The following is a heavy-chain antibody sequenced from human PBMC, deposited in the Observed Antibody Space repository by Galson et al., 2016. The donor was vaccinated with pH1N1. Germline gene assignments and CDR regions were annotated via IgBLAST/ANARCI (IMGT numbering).Heavy chain of an antibody. D-gene: IGHD2-21*02. CDR3: ARSPGYMVTALDN. V-gene: IGHV1-69*01. CDR1: GGTFSSFG. J-gene: IGHJ4*01. Sequence: CKASGGTFSSFGISWVRQAPGQGLEWMGGIIGMFAKTNYAQKFQGRVTITADELTSAAYMDLSSLTSEDTAVYYCARSPGYMVTALDNWGHGTLVTVSS. CDR2: IIGMFAKT.